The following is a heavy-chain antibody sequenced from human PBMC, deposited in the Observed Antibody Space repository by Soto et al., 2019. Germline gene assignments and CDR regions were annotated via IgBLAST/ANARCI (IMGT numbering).Heavy chain of an antibody. Sequence: GGSLRLSCAASGFTFSGFSMNWVRQAPGKGLEWVSSVTSSPSSMFYADSVKGRFTISRDDAKDSLFLQMNSLRADDTAVYYWAREADFASSGYVLDYWGLGTLVTVSS. D-gene: IGHD3-22*01. J-gene: IGHJ4*02. CDR3: AREADFASSGYVLDY. CDR1: GFTFSGFS. CDR2: VTSSPSSM. V-gene: IGHV3-21*01.